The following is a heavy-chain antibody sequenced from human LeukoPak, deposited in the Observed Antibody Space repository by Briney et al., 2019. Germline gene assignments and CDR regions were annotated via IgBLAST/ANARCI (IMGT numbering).Heavy chain of an antibody. CDR1: GFTFSTYT. Sequence: PGGSLRLSCAASGFTFSTYTMAWVRPAPGGGLEWVSGIGGDGGGGAYYADSVKGRFAISRDNSKSTLYLQMNSLRVEDTAVYYCVKDFGRNLGGPGYWGRGTLVTVSS. J-gene: IGHJ4*02. V-gene: IGHV3-23*01. D-gene: IGHD3-10*01. CDR3: VKDFGRNLGGPGY. CDR2: IGGDGGGGA.